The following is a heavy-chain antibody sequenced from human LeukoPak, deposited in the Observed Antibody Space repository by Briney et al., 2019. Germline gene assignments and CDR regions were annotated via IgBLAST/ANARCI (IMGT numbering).Heavy chain of an antibody. CDR2: TSGSGGST. Sequence: GGSLRLSCAASGFTFSSYAMSWVRQAPGKGLEWVSATSGSGGSTYYADFVKGRFTISRDNSKNTLYLQMNSLRAEDTAVYYCARAEMATITYPDYWGQGTPVTVSS. D-gene: IGHD5-24*01. CDR3: ARAEMATITYPDY. CDR1: GFTFSSYA. J-gene: IGHJ4*02. V-gene: IGHV3-23*01.